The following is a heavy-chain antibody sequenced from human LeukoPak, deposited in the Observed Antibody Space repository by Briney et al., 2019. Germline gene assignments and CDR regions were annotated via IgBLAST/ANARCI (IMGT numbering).Heavy chain of an antibody. V-gene: IGHV4-39*01. J-gene: IGHJ6*03. Sequence: SETLSLTCTVSGGSIGTTNYYWGWLRQPPGKGLEWIGSIYYSETTYDNPSLESRVTISIETSKNQFSLKLSSVTAADTAVYYCARQRAVYFYYYVDVWGKGTTVTVS. CDR1: GGSIGTTNYY. CDR2: IYYSETT. D-gene: IGHD3-9*01. CDR3: ARQRAVYFYYYVDV.